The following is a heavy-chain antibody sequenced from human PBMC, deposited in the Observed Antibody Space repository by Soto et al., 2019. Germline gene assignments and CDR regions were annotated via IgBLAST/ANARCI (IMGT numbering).Heavy chain of an antibody. CDR3: ARDKVGAPWTHYYGMDV. D-gene: IGHD1-26*01. V-gene: IGHV1-2*02. CDR2: INPNSGGT. CDR1: GYTFTGYY. J-gene: IGHJ6*02. Sequence: ASVKVSCKASGYTFTGYYMHWVRQAPGQGLEWMGWINPNSGGTNYAQKFQGRVTMTRDTSISTAYMELSRLRSDDTAVYYCARDKVGAPWTHYYGMDVWGQGTTVTVSS.